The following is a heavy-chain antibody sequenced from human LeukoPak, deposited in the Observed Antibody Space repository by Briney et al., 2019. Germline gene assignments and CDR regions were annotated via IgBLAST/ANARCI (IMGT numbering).Heavy chain of an antibody. V-gene: IGHV4-34*01. D-gene: IGHD3-10*01. CDR1: GGSFSGYY. CDR3: ARGVTMVRGPQYMDV. CDR2: INHSGST. Sequence: SETLSLTCAVYGGSFSGYYWSWIRQPPGKGLEWIGEINHSGSTNYNPSLKSRVTISVDTSKNQFSLKLSSVTAADTAVYYCARGVTMVRGPQYMDVWGKGTTVTVSS. J-gene: IGHJ6*03.